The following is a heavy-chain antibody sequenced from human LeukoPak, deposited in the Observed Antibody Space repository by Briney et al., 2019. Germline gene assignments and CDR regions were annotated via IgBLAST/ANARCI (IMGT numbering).Heavy chain of an antibody. CDR3: ARTASRYDFWVDP. V-gene: IGHV4-34*01. D-gene: IGHD3-3*01. J-gene: IGHJ5*02. Sequence: SSETLSLTCAVYGGSFSGYYWSWIRQPPGKGLEWIGEINHSGSTNYNPSLKSRVTISVDTSKNQFSLKLSSVTAADTAVYYCARTASRYDFWVDPWGQGTLVTVSS. CDR1: GGSFSGYY. CDR2: INHSGST.